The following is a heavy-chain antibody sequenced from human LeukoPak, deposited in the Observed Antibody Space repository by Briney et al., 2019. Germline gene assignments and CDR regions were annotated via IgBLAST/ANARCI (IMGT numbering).Heavy chain of an antibody. J-gene: IGHJ4*02. V-gene: IGHV1-8*03. CDR1: GYTFTSYG. D-gene: IGHD3-16*01. Sequence: ASVKVSCKASGYTFTSYGISWVRQAPGQGLEWMGWMNPNSGNTGYAQKFQGRVTITRNTSISTAYMELSSLRSEDTAVYYCASSIGGGGRNFDYWGQGTLVTVSS. CDR3: ASSIGGGGRNFDY. CDR2: MNPNSGNT.